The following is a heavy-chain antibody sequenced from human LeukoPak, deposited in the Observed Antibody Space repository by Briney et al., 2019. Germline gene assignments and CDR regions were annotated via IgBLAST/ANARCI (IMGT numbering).Heavy chain of an antibody. Sequence: PGGSLRLSCAASGFTFSSYSINWVRQAPGKGLEWVSSISSSSSYIYYADSVKGRFTISRDNAKNSLYLQMNSLRADDTAVYYCAGTTYYDFWSGYYVPDFDYWGQGTLVTVSS. CDR1: GFTFSSYS. J-gene: IGHJ4*02. V-gene: IGHV3-21*01. D-gene: IGHD3-3*01. CDR3: AGTTYYDFWSGYYVPDFDY. CDR2: ISSSSSYI.